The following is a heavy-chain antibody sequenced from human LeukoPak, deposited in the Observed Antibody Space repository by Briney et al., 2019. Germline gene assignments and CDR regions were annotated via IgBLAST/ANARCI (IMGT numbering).Heavy chain of an antibody. V-gene: IGHV4-59*01. Sequence: PSETLSLTCTVSGGSISSYYWSWIRQPPGKGLEWNGYIYYSGSTNYNPSLKSRVTISVDTSKNQFSLKLSSVTAADTAVYYCARDKALRYCGGDCYSNWFDPWGQGTLVTVSS. D-gene: IGHD2-21*02. CDR1: GGSISSYY. CDR3: ARDKALRYCGGDCYSNWFDP. CDR2: IYYSGST. J-gene: IGHJ5*02.